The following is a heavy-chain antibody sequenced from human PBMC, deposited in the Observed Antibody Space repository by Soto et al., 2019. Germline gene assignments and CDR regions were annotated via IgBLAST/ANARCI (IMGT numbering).Heavy chain of an antibody. V-gene: IGHV3-23*01. D-gene: IGHD3-3*01. CDR1: GFTFSSYA. CDR3: ANSGVDFWSGYAYYYYYMAV. Sequence: EVQLLESGGGLVQPGGSLRLSCAASGFTFSSYAMSWHRQAPGKGLEWVSAISGSGGSTYYADSVKGRFTISSDNSKNTLYLQMNSLRADYTAVYYCANSGVDFWSGYAYYYYYMAVWGKGTTVTFSS. CDR2: ISGSGGST. J-gene: IGHJ6*03.